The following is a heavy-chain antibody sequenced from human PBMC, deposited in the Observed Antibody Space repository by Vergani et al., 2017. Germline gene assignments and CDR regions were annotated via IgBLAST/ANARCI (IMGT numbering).Heavy chain of an antibody. Sequence: EVQLVESGGVVVQPGGSLRLFCAASGFTFDAYAMLWVRQAPGMGLGWVSLISWDGGSTYYADSVKGRFTISRDNSKNSLYLQMTSLRAEDTALYYCAKDTHYYDSSGCFDYWGQGTLVTVSS. D-gene: IGHD3-22*01. CDR3: AKDTHYYDSSGCFDY. CDR1: GFTFDAYA. V-gene: IGHV3-43D*04. J-gene: IGHJ4*02. CDR2: ISWDGGST.